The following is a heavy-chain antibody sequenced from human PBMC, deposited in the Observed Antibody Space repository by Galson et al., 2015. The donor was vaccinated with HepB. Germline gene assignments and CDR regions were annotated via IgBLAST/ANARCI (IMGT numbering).Heavy chain of an antibody. D-gene: IGHD3-3*01. V-gene: IGHV3-49*03. CDR2: IRSNAYGGTT. CDR3: TSPSFYDFWSSYYSVSDAFGV. J-gene: IGHJ3*01. Sequence: SLRLSCAASGFTFGDYAMSWSRQAPGKGLEWVGFIRSNAYGGTTEYAASVKGRFTISRDDFQSITYLQMNSLKTEDTAVYYCTSPSFYDFWSSYYSVSDAFGVWGQGTMVTVSS. CDR1: GFTFGDYA.